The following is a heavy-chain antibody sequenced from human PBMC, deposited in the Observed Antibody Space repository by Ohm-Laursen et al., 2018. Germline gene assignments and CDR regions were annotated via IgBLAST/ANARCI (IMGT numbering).Heavy chain of an antibody. CDR1: GFPFSNYS. CDR2: ITSTTNVI. D-gene: IGHD4-17*01. V-gene: IGHV3-21*01. CDR3: VRAYGERSYAGLDV. J-gene: IGHJ6*02. Sequence: SLRLSCAASGFPFSNYSMNWVRQAPGRGLEWVASITSTTNVIYYAASVQGRFTISRDNARNSLQLQMTSLNVADTAVYYCVRAYGERSYAGLDVWGQGTTVTVSS.